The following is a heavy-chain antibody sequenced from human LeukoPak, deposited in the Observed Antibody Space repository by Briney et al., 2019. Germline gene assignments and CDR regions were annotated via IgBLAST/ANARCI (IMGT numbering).Heavy chain of an antibody. J-gene: IGHJ4*02. Sequence: ASVKVSCKASGYTFTGYFIHWVRQAPGQGLEWMGRINPNSGGTNYAQKFQGRVTMTRDTSISTAYMELSRLRSDDTAVYYCASTDYGDYKLWGQGTLVTVSS. CDR1: GYTFTGYF. V-gene: IGHV1-2*06. CDR2: INPNSGGT. D-gene: IGHD4-17*01. CDR3: ASTDYGDYKL.